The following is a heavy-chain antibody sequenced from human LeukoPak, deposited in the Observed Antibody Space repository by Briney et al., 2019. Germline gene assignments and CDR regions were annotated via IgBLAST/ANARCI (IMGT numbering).Heavy chain of an antibody. Sequence: GGSLRLSCAASGFTFSSYAMHWVRQAPGKGLEWVALISYDGSNKYYADSVKGRFTISRDNSKNTLYLQMNSLRAEDTAVYYCAKGRSGYYFFDYWGQGTLVTVSS. V-gene: IGHV3-30*18. D-gene: IGHD3-22*01. J-gene: IGHJ4*02. CDR1: GFTFSSYA. CDR2: ISYDGSNK. CDR3: AKGRSGYYFFDY.